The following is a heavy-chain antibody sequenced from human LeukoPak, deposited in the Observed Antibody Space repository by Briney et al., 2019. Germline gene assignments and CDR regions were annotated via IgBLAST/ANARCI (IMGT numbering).Heavy chain of an antibody. CDR1: GGSISSYY. CDR3: ARVSYSNYVDY. D-gene: IGHD4-11*01. V-gene: IGHV4-59*01. CDR2: INYSGST. Sequence: SETLPLTCTVSGGSISSYYWSWIRQPPGKGLEWIGYINYSGSTNYNPSLKSRVTISVDTSKNQFSLKLSSVTAADTAVYYCARVSYSNYVDYWGQGTLVTVSS. J-gene: IGHJ4*02.